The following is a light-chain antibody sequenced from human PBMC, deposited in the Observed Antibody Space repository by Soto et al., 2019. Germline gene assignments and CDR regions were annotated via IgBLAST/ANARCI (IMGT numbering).Light chain of an antibody. CDR3: PQTYSNPQT. V-gene: IGKV1-39*01. CDR1: HDIDRH. J-gene: IGKJ1*01. CDR2: GAS. Sequence: DIQMTQSPPSLSASVGDRVTITCRASHDIDRHLSWYQQKPGQAPKFLIYGASTLQSGVPSRFSGRGSGADFTLTISSLQPEDFATYYCPQTYSNPQTFGQGTKVEIK.